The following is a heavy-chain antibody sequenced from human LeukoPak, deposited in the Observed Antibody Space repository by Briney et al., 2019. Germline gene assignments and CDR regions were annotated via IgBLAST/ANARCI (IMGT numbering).Heavy chain of an antibody. CDR1: GGSISSGGNS. D-gene: IGHD2-2*01. J-gene: IGHJ6*02. CDR3: ARNLGFSKLPASYGMDV. CDR2: IYHSGST. Sequence: PSEILSLTCAVSGGSISSGGNSWSWIRQPPGKGLEWIGYIYHSGSTYYNPSLKSRVTISVDRSKNQFSLKLSSVTAADTAVYYCARNLGFSKLPASYGMDVWGQGTTVTVSS. V-gene: IGHV4-30-2*01.